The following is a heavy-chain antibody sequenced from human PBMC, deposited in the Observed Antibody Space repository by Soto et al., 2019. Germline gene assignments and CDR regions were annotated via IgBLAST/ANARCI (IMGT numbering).Heavy chain of an antibody. CDR1: GFTFSDYY. CDR3: ARDLGYSYGYWVGY. V-gene: IGHV3-23*01. J-gene: IGHJ4*02. D-gene: IGHD5-18*01. Sequence: GGSLRLSCAASGFTFSDYYMSWVRQAPGKGLEWVSAITDAGDTTYYAASVKGRFTISRDNSKNTLYLQMNSLRADDAAVYYCARDLGYSYGYWVGYWGQGTLVTVSS. CDR2: ITDAGDTT.